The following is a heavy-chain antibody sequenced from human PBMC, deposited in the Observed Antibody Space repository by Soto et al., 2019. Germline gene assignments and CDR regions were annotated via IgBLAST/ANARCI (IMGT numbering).Heavy chain of an antibody. CDR3: ARQIVATIDY. CDR2: IYYSGST. J-gene: IGHJ4*02. V-gene: IGHV4-61*08. D-gene: IGHD5-12*01. Sequence: PSETLSLTCTVSGGSISSGGYYWSWIRQHPGKGLEWIGYIYYSGSTNYNPSLKSRVTISVDTSKNQFSLKLSSVTAADTAVYYCARQIVATIDYWGQGTLVTVSS. CDR1: GGSISSGGYY.